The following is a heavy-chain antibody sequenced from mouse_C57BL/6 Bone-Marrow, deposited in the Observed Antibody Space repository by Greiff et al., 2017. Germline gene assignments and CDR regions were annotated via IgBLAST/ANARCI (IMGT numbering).Heavy chain of an antibody. Sequence: VHVKQSGPELVKPGASVKISCKASGYTFTDYYMNWVKQSHGKSLEWIGDINPNNGGTSYNQKFKGKATLTVDKSSSTAYMELRSLTSEDSAVYYCAIYYDYEAWFAYWGQGTLVTVSA. CDR1: GYTFTDYY. CDR2: INPNNGGT. D-gene: IGHD2-4*01. J-gene: IGHJ3*01. CDR3: AIYYDYEAWFAY. V-gene: IGHV1-26*01.